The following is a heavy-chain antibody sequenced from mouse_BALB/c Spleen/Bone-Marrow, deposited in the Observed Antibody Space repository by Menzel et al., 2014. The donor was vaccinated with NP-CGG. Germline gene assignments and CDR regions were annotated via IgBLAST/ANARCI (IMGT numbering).Heavy chain of an antibody. Sequence: EVKLMESGGGLVQPGGSLKLSCAASGFDFSRYWMSWVRQAPGKGLEWIGEINPDSSTINYTPSLKDKFIVSRDNAKNTLYLQMGKVRSEDAALYYCARQGYYGRSDYWGQGTTLTVSS. V-gene: IGHV4-1*02. CDR3: ARQGYYGRSDY. CDR2: INPDSSTI. J-gene: IGHJ2*01. D-gene: IGHD1-1*01. CDR1: GFDFSRYW.